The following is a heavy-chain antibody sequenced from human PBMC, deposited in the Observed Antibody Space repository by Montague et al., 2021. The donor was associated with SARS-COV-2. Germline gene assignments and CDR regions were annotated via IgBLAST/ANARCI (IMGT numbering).Heavy chain of an antibody. CDR3: TSGREGNYNVMDN. Sequence: CAISGDSVSSNSATWNWVRQSPSRGLEWLGRTYYRSKWYNDYAVSVRGRVTINPDTSKNQFSLQLNSVTPEDTAIYYCTSGREGNYNVMDNWGQGTPVIVSS. CDR2: TYYRSKWYN. V-gene: IGHV6-1*01. J-gene: IGHJ4*02. CDR1: GDSVSSNSAT. D-gene: IGHD3-10*01.